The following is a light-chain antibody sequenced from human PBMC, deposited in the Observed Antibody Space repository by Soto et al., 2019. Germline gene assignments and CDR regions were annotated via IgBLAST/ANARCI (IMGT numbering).Light chain of an antibody. CDR2: DAS. J-gene: IGKJ4*01. CDR3: QQRSNWPSLT. CDR1: QSVSSY. Sequence: EIVLTQSPATLSLSPGEIATLSCSASQSVSSYLAWYQQKPGQAPRLLIYDASNRATGIPARFSGSGSGTDFTLTISSLEPEDFAVYYCQQRSNWPSLTFGGGTKVDIK. V-gene: IGKV3-11*01.